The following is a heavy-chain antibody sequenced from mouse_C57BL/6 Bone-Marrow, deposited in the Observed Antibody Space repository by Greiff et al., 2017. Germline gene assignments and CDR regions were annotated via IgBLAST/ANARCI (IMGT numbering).Heavy chain of an antibody. J-gene: IGHJ4*01. CDR3: TINWDNAMDY. V-gene: IGHV1-64*01. CDR2: IHPNSGST. Sequence: QVQLQQPGAELVKPGASVKLSCKASGYTFTSYWMHWVKQRPGQGLEWIGMIHPNSGSTNYNEKFKSKATLTVDKTSSTAYMQLSSLTSEDSAVYYCTINWDNAMDYWGQGTSVTVSS. D-gene: IGHD4-1*02. CDR1: GYTFTSYW.